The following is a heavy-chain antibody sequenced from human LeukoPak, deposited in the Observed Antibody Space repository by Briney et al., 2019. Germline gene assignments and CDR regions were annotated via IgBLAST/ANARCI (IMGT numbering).Heavy chain of an antibody. Sequence: SETLSLTCTVSGGSISSGSYYWSWIRQPAGKGLEWIGRIYTSGSTHYNPSPKSRVTISVDTSKNQFSLNLNSVTAADTAVYYCARAVGSSESNWFDPWGQGTLATVSS. J-gene: IGHJ5*02. CDR3: ARAVGSSESNWFDP. V-gene: IGHV4-61*02. CDR1: GGSISSGSYY. CDR2: IYTSGST. D-gene: IGHD6-19*01.